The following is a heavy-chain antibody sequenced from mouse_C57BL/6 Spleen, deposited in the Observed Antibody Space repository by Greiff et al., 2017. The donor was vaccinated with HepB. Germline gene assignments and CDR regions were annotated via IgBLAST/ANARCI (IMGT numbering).Heavy chain of an antibody. CDR1: GYAFSSSW. CDR3: ARPFSYDYASAKDY. Sequence: QVQLQQSGPELVKPGASVKISCKASGYAFSSSWMNWVKQRPGKGLEWIGRIYPGDGDTNYNGKFKGKATLTADKSSTTAYMQLSSLTSEDSAVYSSARPFSYDYASAKDYWGQGTAVTVAS. J-gene: IGHJ4*01. V-gene: IGHV1-82*01. CDR2: IYPGDGDT. D-gene: IGHD2-4*01.